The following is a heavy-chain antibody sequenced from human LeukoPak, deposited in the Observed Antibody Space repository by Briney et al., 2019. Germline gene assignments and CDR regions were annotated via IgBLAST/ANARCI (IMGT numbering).Heavy chain of an antibody. CDR1: GSTFTSYW. Sequence: GESLKISCKGSGSTFTSYWIAWVRQLPGKGLEWMGIIYPADSDTRYSPSFQGQVTISADKSIGTAYLQWNSLKASDSAMYYCARGEPLDHWGQGTLVTVSS. CDR3: ARGEPLDH. CDR2: IYPADSDT. J-gene: IGHJ4*02. D-gene: IGHD3-16*01. V-gene: IGHV5-51*01.